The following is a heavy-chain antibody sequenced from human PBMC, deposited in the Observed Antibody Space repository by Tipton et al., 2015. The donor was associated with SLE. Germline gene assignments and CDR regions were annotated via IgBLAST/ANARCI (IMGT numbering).Heavy chain of an antibody. J-gene: IGHJ4*02. CDR3: VRGGVDGQWLVFDY. V-gene: IGHV4-59*08. CDR1: GGSISSNY. D-gene: IGHD6-19*01. Sequence: TLSLTCSVSGGSISSNYWIWIRQPPGKGLEWIGYISDGGGTNHNPSLKSRVTISVDPAKNQFSLKLTSVTAADTAVYYCVRGGVDGQWLVFDYWGQGALVTVSS. CDR2: ISDGGGT.